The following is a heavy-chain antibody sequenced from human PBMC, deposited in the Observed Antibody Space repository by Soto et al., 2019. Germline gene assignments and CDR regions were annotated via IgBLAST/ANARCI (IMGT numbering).Heavy chain of an antibody. CDR2: INNDGSFV. CDR3: VLVLNSSVPSQFDS. D-gene: IGHD6-13*01. V-gene: IGHV3-74*01. J-gene: IGHJ5*01. CDR1: GFTFSSNW. Sequence: HPGGSLRLSCVASGFTFSSNWIHWVRQAPGKGLMWVSVINNDGSFVRYADSVKGRFTISRDISKNTLYLQMNSLRAEDTAVYYCVLVLNSSVPSQFDSCAQRSPVTVSS.